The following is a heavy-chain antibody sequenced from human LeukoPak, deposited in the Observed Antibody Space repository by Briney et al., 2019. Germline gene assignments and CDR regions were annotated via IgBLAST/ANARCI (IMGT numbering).Heavy chain of an antibody. Sequence: KPSETLSLTCTVSGGSMSPYHWGWIRQPPGKGLEWTGYIYYSGSTNYNPSLKSRVTISVDTSKNQFSLKLSSVTAADTAVYYCASVTNLRYYYGMDVWGQGTTVTVSS. J-gene: IGHJ6*02. D-gene: IGHD2-8*01. CDR3: ASVTNLRYYYGMDV. CDR2: IYYSGST. CDR1: GGSMSPYH. V-gene: IGHV4-59*08.